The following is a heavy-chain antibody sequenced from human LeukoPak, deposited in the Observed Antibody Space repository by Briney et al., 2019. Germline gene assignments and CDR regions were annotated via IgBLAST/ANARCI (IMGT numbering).Heavy chain of an antibody. CDR1: GGSISSGDYY. V-gene: IGHV4-30-4*08. D-gene: IGHD6-6*01. CDR3: AQGGDYSSSSVFDY. Sequence: SQTLSLTCTVSGGSISSGDYYWSWVRQPPGKGLEWIGYIYYSGSTYYNPSLKSRVTISVDTSKNQFSLKLSSVTAADTAVYYCAQGGDYSSSSVFDYWGQGTLVTVSS. J-gene: IGHJ4*02. CDR2: IYYSGST.